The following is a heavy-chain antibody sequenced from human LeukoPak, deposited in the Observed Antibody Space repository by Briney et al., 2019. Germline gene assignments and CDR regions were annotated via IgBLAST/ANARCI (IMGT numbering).Heavy chain of an antibody. V-gene: IGHV1-2*02. D-gene: IGHD3-10*01. CDR1: GGTFSSYA. CDR2: INPNSGGT. J-gene: IGHJ4*02. CDR3: ARGDYYGSGSYFY. Sequence: GASVKVSCKASGGTFSSYAISWVRQAPGQGLEWMGWINPNSGGTNYAQKFQGRVTMTRDTSISTAYMELSRLRSDDTAVYYCARGDYYGSGSYFYWGQGTLVTVSS.